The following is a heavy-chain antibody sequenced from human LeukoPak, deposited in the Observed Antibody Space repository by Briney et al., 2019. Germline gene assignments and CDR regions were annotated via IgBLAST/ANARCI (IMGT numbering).Heavy chain of an antibody. D-gene: IGHD6-19*01. J-gene: IGHJ4*02. CDR1: GCTFSSYA. Sequence: QPGGSLRLSCAASGCTFSSYAMSWVRQAPGKGLELVSAISGSGGSTYYEDSVKGRFTIFRDNSKNTLYLQMNSLRAEDTAVYYCAKARDSSGWYFDYWGQGTLVTVSS. CDR2: ISGSGGST. V-gene: IGHV3-23*01. CDR3: AKARDSSGWYFDY.